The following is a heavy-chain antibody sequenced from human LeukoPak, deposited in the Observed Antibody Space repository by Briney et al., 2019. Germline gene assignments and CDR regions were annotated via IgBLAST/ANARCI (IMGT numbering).Heavy chain of an antibody. CDR1: GYTLTELS. CDR2: LDPEDGET. V-gene: IGHV1-24*01. CDR3: ASPLAAAGHDAFDI. Sequence: ASVKVSCKVSGYTLTELSMHWVRQAPGKGLEWMGGLDPEDGETIYAQKFQGRVTMTEDTSTDTAYMELSSLRSEDTAVYYCASPLAAAGHDAFDIWGQGTMVTVSS. D-gene: IGHD6-13*01. J-gene: IGHJ3*02.